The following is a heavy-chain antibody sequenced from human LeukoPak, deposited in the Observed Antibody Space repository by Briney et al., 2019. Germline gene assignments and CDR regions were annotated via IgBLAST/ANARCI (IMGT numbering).Heavy chain of an antibody. CDR2: INPKTDGA. CDR3: ARVVRSFDAWSGYYADY. Sequence: ASVKVSCKASGYTFTNYFVHWVRQAPGHGLEWMGWINPKTDGANSAQTFHGRVTMTRDTSINTAYMELSGLSSDDTAVYYCARVVRSFDAWSGYYADYWGQGTQVTVSS. CDR1: GYTFTNYF. V-gene: IGHV1-2*02. D-gene: IGHD3-3*01. J-gene: IGHJ4*02.